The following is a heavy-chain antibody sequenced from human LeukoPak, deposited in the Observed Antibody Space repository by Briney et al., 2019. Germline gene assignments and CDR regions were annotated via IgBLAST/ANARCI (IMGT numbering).Heavy chain of an antibody. CDR1: GGSISSYY. Sequence: PSETLSLTCTVSGGSISSYYWSWIRQPPGKGLEWIGYIYYSGSTNYNPSLKSRVTISVDTSKNQFSLKLSSVTAADTAVYYCARRGGYSGYDGPFDLWGRGTLVTVSS. V-gene: IGHV4-59*08. CDR2: IYYSGST. CDR3: ARRGGYSGYDGPFDL. J-gene: IGHJ2*01. D-gene: IGHD5-12*01.